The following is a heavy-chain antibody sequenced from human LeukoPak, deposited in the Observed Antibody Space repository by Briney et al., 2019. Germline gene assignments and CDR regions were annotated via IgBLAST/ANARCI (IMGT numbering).Heavy chain of an antibody. J-gene: IGHJ4*02. CDR3: ARDGRSSSWPYYFDY. Sequence: ASVKVSCKASGYTFTNYGITWVRQAPGQGLEWVGWISAYNGNTNYAQKLQGRVTMTTDTSTSTAYMELRSLRSDDTAVYYCARDGRSSSWPYYFDYWGQGTLVTVSS. CDR2: ISAYNGNT. D-gene: IGHD6-13*01. CDR1: GYTFTNYG. V-gene: IGHV1-18*01.